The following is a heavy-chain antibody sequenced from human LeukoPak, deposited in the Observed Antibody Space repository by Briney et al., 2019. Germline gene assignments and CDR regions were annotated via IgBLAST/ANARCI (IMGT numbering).Heavy chain of an antibody. V-gene: IGHV3-7*03. CDR2: IKPDGSEK. J-gene: IGHJ5*02. CDR3: AKDGRGSSSQNNWFDP. D-gene: IGHD3-16*01. CDR1: GFSFSSYW. Sequence: GGSPRLSCAASGFSFSSYWMSWVRQAPGKGLEWVANIKPDGSEKYYVDSVKGRFTISRDNAKNSPYLQMSSLRAEDTAVYYCAKDGRGSSSQNNWFDPWGQGTLVIVSS.